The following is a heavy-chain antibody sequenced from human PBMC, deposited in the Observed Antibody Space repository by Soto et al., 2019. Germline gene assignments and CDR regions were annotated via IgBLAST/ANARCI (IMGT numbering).Heavy chain of an antibody. V-gene: IGHV4-4*02. CDR3: ARTPGQGTNKYFDY. Sequence: QVQLQESGPGLVKPSGTLSLTCAVSGGPISRSNWWSWVRQPPGKGLEWIGAIYYSGNTNYNPSLKSRVTISVDKSKNQFSLKLSYLTAADTAVYYCARTPGQGTNKYFDYWGQGTLVAVSS. CDR1: GGPISRSNW. CDR2: IYYSGNT. J-gene: IGHJ4*02.